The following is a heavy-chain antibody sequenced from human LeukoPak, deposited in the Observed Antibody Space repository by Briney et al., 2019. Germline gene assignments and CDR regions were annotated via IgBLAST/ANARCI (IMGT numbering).Heavy chain of an antibody. D-gene: IGHD5-18*01. J-gene: IGHJ4*02. V-gene: IGHV1-69*13. CDR3: AREEAIRGYSYGPYFDY. CDR1: GGTFSSYV. Sequence: SVKVSCKASGGTFSSYVISWVRQAPGQGLEWMGGIIPIFGTANYAQKFQGRVTITADESTSTAYMELSSLRSEDTAVYYCAREEAIRGYSYGPYFDYWGQGTLVTVSS. CDR2: IIPIFGTA.